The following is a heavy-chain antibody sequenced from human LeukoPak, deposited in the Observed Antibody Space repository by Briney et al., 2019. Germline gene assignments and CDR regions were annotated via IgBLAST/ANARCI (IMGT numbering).Heavy chain of an antibody. CDR1: GYPFTGYY. V-gene: IGHV1-2*02. J-gene: IGHJ4*02. CDR2: INPNTGGT. CDR3: ARGFDWLEYYFDY. Sequence: ASVKVSCKASGYPFTGYYIHWVRQAPGQGLEWMGWINPNTGGTNYAQKFQGRVTMTRDTSISTAYMEVNKLRSDDTAVYYCARGFDWLEYYFDYWGQGTLVTVSS. D-gene: IGHD3-9*01.